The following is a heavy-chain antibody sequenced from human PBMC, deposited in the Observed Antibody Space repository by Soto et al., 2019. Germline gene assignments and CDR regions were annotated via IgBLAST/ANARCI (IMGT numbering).Heavy chain of an antibody. D-gene: IGHD3-3*01. J-gene: IGHJ6*02. CDR3: ARDRYSYYDFWSGSLPFYYYGMDV. CDR2: IKQDGSEK. V-gene: IGHV3-7*01. CDR1: GFTFSSYW. Sequence: GGSLRLSCAASGFTFSSYWMSWVRQAPGKGLEWVANIKQDGSEKYYVDSVKGRFTISRDNAKNSLYLQMNSLRAEDTAVYYCARDRYSYYDFWSGSLPFYYYGMDVWGQGTTVTVSS.